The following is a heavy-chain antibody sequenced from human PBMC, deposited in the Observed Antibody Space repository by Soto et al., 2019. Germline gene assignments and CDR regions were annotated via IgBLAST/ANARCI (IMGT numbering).Heavy chain of an antibody. CDR2: IYYSGST. J-gene: IGHJ6*03. CDR1: GGSISSYY. D-gene: IGHD3-10*01. CDR3: ARDRYGEPYYYYMDV. V-gene: IGHV4-59*01. Sequence: SETLYLTCTVSGGSISSYYWSWIRQPPGKGLEWIGYIYYSGSTNYNPSLKSRVTISVDTSKNQFSLKLSSVTAADTAVYYCARDRYGEPYYYYMDVWGKGTTVTVSS.